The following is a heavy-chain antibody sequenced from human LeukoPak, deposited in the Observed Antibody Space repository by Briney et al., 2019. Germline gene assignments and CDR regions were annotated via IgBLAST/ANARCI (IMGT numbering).Heavy chain of an antibody. V-gene: IGHV1-18*01. CDR3: AREVVTDDSYYYYYGMDV. CDR2: ISAYNGNT. J-gene: IGHJ6*02. CDR1: GYTFTSYG. D-gene: IGHD2-21*02. Sequence: ASVKVSCKASGYTFTSYGIRWVRQAPGQGLEWMGWISAYNGNTNYAQKLQGRVTMTTDTSTSTAYMELRSLRSDDTAVYYCAREVVTDDSYYYYYGMDVWGQGTTVTVSS.